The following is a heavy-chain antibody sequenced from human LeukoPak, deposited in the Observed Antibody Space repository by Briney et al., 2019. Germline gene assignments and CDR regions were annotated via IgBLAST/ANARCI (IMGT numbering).Heavy chain of an antibody. CDR2: INHSGST. Sequence: SETLSLTCAVYGGSFSGYYWSWIRQPPGKGLEWIGEINHSGSTNYNPSLKSRVTISVDTSKNQFSLKLSSVTAADTAVYYCAGDAPGGCSWYRGYNWFDPWGQGTLVTVSS. D-gene: IGHD6-13*01. J-gene: IGHJ5*02. CDR3: AGDAPGGCSWYRGYNWFDP. V-gene: IGHV4-34*01. CDR1: GGSFSGYY.